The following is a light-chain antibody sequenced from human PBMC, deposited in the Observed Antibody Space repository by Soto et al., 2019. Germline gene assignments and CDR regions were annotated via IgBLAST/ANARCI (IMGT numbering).Light chain of an antibody. Sequence: EIVWTHSPGTLSLPPVERATLSSRASQSISSSFLAWYPQKPGQAPRLLIYGASSRATGIPDRFSGGGSGTDFTLTISRLEPEDFALYYCHEYDNSPLISGGGITGVIK. CDR2: GAS. J-gene: IGKJ4*01. V-gene: IGKV3-20*01. CDR1: QSISSSF. CDR3: HEYDNSPLI.